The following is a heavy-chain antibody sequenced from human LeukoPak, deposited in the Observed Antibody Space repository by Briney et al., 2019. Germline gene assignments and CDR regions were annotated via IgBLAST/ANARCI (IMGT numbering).Heavy chain of an antibody. V-gene: IGHV4-59*01. J-gene: IGHJ4*02. CDR1: GGSISSYY. D-gene: IGHD3-22*01. CDR2: IYYSGST. Sequence: SETLSLTCTVSGGSISSYYWTWIRQPPGKGLEWIGYIYYSGSTNYNPSLKSRVTISVDTSKNQFSLKLSSVTAADTAVYYCARVDSSGYSTYDYWGQGTLVTVSS. CDR3: ARVDSSGYSTYDY.